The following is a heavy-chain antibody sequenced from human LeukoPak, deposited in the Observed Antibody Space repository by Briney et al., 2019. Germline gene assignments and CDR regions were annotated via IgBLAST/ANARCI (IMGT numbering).Heavy chain of an antibody. V-gene: IGHV3-30*02. CDR3: AKLGEEVVVAAAQTN. CDR2: IRYDGSNK. D-gene: IGHD2-15*01. J-gene: IGHJ4*02. CDR1: GFSFSSYG. Sequence: PGGSLRLSCAASGFSFSSYGMHWVRQAPGKGLEWVTFIRYDGSNKYYADSVKGRFTISRDNSKNTLYLQMNSLRAEDTAVYYCAKLGEEVVVAAAQTNWGQGTLVTVSS.